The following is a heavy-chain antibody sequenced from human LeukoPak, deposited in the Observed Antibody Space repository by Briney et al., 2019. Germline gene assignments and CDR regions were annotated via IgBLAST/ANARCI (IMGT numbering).Heavy chain of an antibody. CDR1: GDSFTSAAYY. Sequence: SQTLSLTCTVSGDSFTSAAYYWTWIRQHPGKGLEWIAYLYYTGDTSYNPSLKSRVTISVDTSKNQFSLTMSSVTAADTAVYYCARVMVVSANGEEVLAPPDAFDVWGQGTVVTVSA. V-gene: IGHV4-31*02. D-gene: IGHD2-8*01. CDR3: ARVMVVSANGEEVLAPPDAFDV. CDR2: LYYTGDT. J-gene: IGHJ3*01.